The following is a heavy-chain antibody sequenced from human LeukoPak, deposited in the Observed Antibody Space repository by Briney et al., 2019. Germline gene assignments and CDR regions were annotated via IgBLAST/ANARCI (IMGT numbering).Heavy chain of an antibody. J-gene: IGHJ6*03. CDR2: IYYSGST. D-gene: IGHD4-23*01. CDR1: GGSISSSSYY. Sequence: SETLSLTCTVSGGSISSSSYYWGGIRQPPGKGLEWIGSIYYSGSTYYNPSLKSRVTISVDTSKNQFSLKLSSVTAADTAVYYCVRSTTVVTPVYYYYYYMDVWGKGTTVTVSS. CDR3: VRSTTVVTPVYYYYYYMDV. V-gene: IGHV4-39*01.